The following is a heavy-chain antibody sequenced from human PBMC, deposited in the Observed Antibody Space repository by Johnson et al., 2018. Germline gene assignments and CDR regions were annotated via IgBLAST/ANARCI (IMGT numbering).Heavy chain of an antibody. D-gene: IGHD3-10*01. CDR1: GFTFSGSA. Sequence: VQLQESGGGLVQPGGSXKLSCAASGFTFSGSAMHWVRQASGKGLEWVGRIRSKANSYATAYAASVKGRYTIARDDSKKTAYLQMNSLKTEDTAVYYCTLCGGESYYYGMDVWGQGTTVTVSS. CDR2: IRSKANSYAT. J-gene: IGHJ6*02. CDR3: TLCGGESYYYGMDV. V-gene: IGHV3-73*02.